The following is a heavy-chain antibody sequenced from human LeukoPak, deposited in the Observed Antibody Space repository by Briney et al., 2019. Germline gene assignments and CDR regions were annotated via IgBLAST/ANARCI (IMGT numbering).Heavy chain of an antibody. D-gene: IGHD1-26*01. CDR2: ISAYNGNT. CDR3: ASHRAPGYVGATYDY. CDR1: GYTFTSYG. V-gene: IGHV1-18*01. J-gene: IGHJ4*02. Sequence: ASVKVSCKASGYTFTSYGISWVRQAPGQGLEWMGWISAYNGNTNYAQELQGRVTMTTDTSTSTAYMELRSLRSDDTAVYYCASHRAPGYVGATYDYWGQGTLVTVSS.